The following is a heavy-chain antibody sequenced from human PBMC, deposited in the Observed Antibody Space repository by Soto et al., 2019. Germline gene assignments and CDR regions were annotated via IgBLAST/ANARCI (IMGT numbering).Heavy chain of an antibody. CDR3: ASPRVDVGGDIPGEYYYYYGMDV. D-gene: IGHD3-10*01. J-gene: IGHJ6*02. Sequence: QVQLVQSGAEVKKPGSSVKVSCKASGGTFSSYAISWVRQAPGQGLEWMGGIIPIFGTANYAQKFQGRVTITAAEATSTADMVLSSLRSEDTAVEYCASPRVDVGGDIPGEYYYYYGMDVWGQGTTVTVSS. V-gene: IGHV1-69*01. CDR1: GGTFSSYA. CDR2: IIPIFGTA.